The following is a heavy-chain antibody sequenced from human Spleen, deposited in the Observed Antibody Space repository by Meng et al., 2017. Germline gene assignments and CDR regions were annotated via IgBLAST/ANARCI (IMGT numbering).Heavy chain of an antibody. CDR1: GGSISSGGYH. CDR3: ARYLYGGSRYTNLFDA. J-gene: IGHJ5*01. CDR2: IDNSGTT. D-gene: IGHD2-15*01. V-gene: IGHV4-30-4*01. Sequence: QVQLQESGPGLVKPSQTLSLTCTVSGGSISSGGYHWSWIRQPPGKGLEWIGYIDNSGTTNYNPSLTSRLSISVDTSKNQFSLTLSSVTAADTAVYWCARYLYGGSRYTNLFDAWGQGTLVTVSS.